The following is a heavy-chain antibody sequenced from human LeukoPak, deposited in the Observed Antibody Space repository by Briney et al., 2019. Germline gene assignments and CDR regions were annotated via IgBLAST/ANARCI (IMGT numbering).Heavy chain of an antibody. Sequence: ASVKVSCKASGYTFTSYGISWVRQAPGQGLEWMGWIGAYNGNTNYAQNLQGRVTLTTDTSTATAYMELRSLTSDDTAVYYCAIAAITVAGTRYFLHWGQGTLVTVLS. V-gene: IGHV1-18*01. CDR2: IGAYNGNT. CDR1: GYTFTSYG. CDR3: AIAAITVAGTRYFLH. J-gene: IGHJ1*01. D-gene: IGHD6-19*01.